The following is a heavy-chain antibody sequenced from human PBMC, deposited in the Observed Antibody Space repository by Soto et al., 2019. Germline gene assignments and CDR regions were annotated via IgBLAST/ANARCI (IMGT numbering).Heavy chain of an antibody. CDR3: PGVHYDFWSGYYNWFDP. J-gene: IGHJ5*02. CDR2: IYYSGST. Sequence: PSATLSLTCTVSGGSISSGDYYWSWIRQPPGKGLEWIGYIYYSGSTYYNPSLTSRVTISVDTSKNQFSLKLSSVTAADTAVYYCPGVHYDFWSGYYNWFDPWGQGTLVTVSA. D-gene: IGHD3-3*01. V-gene: IGHV4-30-4*01. CDR1: GGSISSGDYY.